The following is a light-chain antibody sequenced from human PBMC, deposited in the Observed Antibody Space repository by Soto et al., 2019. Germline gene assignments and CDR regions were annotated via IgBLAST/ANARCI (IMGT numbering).Light chain of an antibody. CDR3: SSYLSSTTPVV. CDR2: EVN. V-gene: IGLV2-14*03. J-gene: IGLJ2*01. Sequence: QSALTQPASVSGSPGQSITISCTGSSSDIGAHDYVSWYQQHPGKAPKVMIYEVNNRPSGVSNRFSGSKSGNTASLTISGLQAEDEADYYCSSYLSSTTPVVFGGGTKLTVL. CDR1: SSDIGAHDY.